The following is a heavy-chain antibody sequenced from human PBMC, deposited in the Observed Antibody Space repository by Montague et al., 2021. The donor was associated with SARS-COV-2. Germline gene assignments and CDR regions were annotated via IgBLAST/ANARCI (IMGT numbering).Heavy chain of an antibody. CDR2: IYYSGST. D-gene: IGHD1-26*01. Sequence: TLSLTCTVSGGSISSGGYYWSWIRQHPGKGLEWIGDIYYSGSTYYNPSLKSRVTISVDTSKNQFSLKLSSVTAADTAVYYCARDTRIVGATTRLDYWGQGTLVTVSS. CDR3: ARDTRIVGATTRLDY. CDR1: GGSISSGGYY. J-gene: IGHJ4*02. V-gene: IGHV4-31*03.